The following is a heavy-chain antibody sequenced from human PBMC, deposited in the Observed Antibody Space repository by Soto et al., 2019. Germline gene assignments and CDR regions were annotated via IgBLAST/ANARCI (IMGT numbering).Heavy chain of an antibody. Sequence: QVVLLQSGAEVKEPGSSVRVSCQVSGSTFNNFAFSWVRQAPGHGPEWMGGIVVDSNTAEYSQRFQDRVTITADNSTDTLYMELGSLTFEDTAGYYCARAIKRWEVNYYFDFWGQGTLVTVSS. J-gene: IGHJ4*02. CDR3: ARAIKRWEVNYYFDF. D-gene: IGHD1-26*01. CDR1: GSTFNNFA. CDR2: IVVDSNTA. V-gene: IGHV1-69*06.